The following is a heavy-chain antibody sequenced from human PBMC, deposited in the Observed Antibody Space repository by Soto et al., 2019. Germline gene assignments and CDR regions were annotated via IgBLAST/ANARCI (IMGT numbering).Heavy chain of an antibody. V-gene: IGHV3-74*01. CDR2: INIDGSST. Sequence: EVQLVESGGGLVQPGGSLRLSCAASGFTLSSYWMHWVRQAPGKGLVWVSRINIDGSSTSYADSVKGRFTISRDNAKNTLYLQVNSLRAEDTAVYYCARSRDGYNFGGDWWGQGTLVTVSS. D-gene: IGHD5-12*01. J-gene: IGHJ4*02. CDR3: ARSRDGYNFGGDW. CDR1: GFTLSSYW.